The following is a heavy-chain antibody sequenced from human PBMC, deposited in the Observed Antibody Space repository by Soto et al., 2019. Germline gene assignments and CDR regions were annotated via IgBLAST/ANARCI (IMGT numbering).Heavy chain of an antibody. J-gene: IGHJ4*02. CDR2: IKTKSVGGAT. CDR1: GFSLSTVW. D-gene: IGHD2-21*01. Sequence: EVQLVESGGGLLRPGGSLTLSCQPSGFSLSTVWMIWVRRAPGKGLEWVVPIKTKSVGGATDYTAPVKGRFTISRDHSKDSMYLHINSLKTEDTAVYYFTTYSTQPFCDGGPCYSVQTKIHDSWGQGILVTVSS. CDR3: TTYSTQPFCDGGPCYSVQTKIHDS. V-gene: IGHV3-15*01.